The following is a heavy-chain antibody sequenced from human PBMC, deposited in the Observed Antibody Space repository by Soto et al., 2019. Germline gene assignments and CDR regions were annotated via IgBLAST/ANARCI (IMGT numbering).Heavy chain of an antibody. Sequence: QVQLVQSGAAVKKPGSSVKVSCKASGGTLSAHTINWVRQAPGQGLEWMGRVIPMLGKAHYAQKLQGRVTITADKSTSTAYMELRSLRSDDTAVYYCARMSEYTYGLIDYWGQGTLVTVSS. V-gene: IGHV1-69*02. D-gene: IGHD5-18*01. CDR2: VIPMLGKA. J-gene: IGHJ4*02. CDR1: GGTLSAHT. CDR3: ARMSEYTYGLIDY.